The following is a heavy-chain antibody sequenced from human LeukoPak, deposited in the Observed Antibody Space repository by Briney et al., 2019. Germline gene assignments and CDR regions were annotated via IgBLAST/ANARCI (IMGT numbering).Heavy chain of an antibody. V-gene: IGHV3-48*03. CDR1: GFTFSSYE. J-gene: IGHJ6*04. Sequence: GGSLRLSCATSGFTFSSYEMNWVRQAPGNGLEWVSYISSSGSTIYYADSVKGRFTISRDNAKNSLYLQMNSLRAEDTAVYYCAELGITMIGGVWGKGTTVTISS. D-gene: IGHD3-10*02. CDR3: AELGITMIGGV. CDR2: ISSSGSTI.